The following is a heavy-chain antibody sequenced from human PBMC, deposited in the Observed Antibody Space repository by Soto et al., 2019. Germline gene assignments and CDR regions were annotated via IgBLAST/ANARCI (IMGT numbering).Heavy chain of an antibody. D-gene: IGHD2-21*01. CDR1: GGSINTGGCY. V-gene: IGHV4-31*03. Sequence: NPSETLSLTCTVSGGSINTGGCYWSWIRQHPGRGLEWIGYIYYSGTTNYHPSLESRLTVSLDASKNQFSLKLFSVTAADTAVYYCARETVRGKDSEAFDIWGQGTMVTVSS. CDR3: ARETVRGKDSEAFDI. J-gene: IGHJ3*02. CDR2: IYYSGTT.